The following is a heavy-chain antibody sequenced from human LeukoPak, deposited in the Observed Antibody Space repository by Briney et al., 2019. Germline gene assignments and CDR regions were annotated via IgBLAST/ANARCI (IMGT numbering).Heavy chain of an antibody. CDR2: IYITGST. CDR1: GGSISSGNYY. Sequence: PSQTLSLTCTVSGGSISSGNYYWTWIRQPAGKGLEWIGRIYITGSTDYNPSLKSRVTISVDTSKNQFSLKLSSVTAADTAVYYCARSKGWELQNDYWGQGTLVTVSS. D-gene: IGHD1-26*01. CDR3: ARSKGWELQNDY. J-gene: IGHJ4*02. V-gene: IGHV4-61*02.